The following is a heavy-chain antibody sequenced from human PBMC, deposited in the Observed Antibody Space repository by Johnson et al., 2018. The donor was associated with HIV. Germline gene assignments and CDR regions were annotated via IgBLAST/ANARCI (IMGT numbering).Heavy chain of an antibody. CDR2: IKQDGSEK. CDR3: ATFGGGSFHAFDI. D-gene: IGHD1-26*01. V-gene: IGHV3-7*05. J-gene: IGHJ3*02. Sequence: VQLVESGGGLVQPGGSLRLSCAASGFTFSSYWMGWVRQAPGKGLEWVANIKQDGSEKYYVDSLRGRFTISRDNAKNSLYLPMNSLSAEDTAVYYCATFGGGSFHAFDIWVQGTMVTVSS. CDR1: GFTFSSYW.